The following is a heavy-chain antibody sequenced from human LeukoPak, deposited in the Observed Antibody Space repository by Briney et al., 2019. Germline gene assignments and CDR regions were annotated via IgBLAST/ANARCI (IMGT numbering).Heavy chain of an antibody. CDR3: ARRYYYDSSAPMEAFDT. CDR1: GGSISSYY. J-gene: IGHJ3*02. V-gene: IGHV4-59*08. CDR2: IQWEH. Sequence: SETLSLTCTASGGSISSYYWSWIRQPPGKGLEWIGYIQWEHQLQPLPQESSHHISRHVQFSLKLSSVTAADTAVYYCARRYYYDSSAPMEAFDTWGQGTMVTVSS. D-gene: IGHD3-22*01.